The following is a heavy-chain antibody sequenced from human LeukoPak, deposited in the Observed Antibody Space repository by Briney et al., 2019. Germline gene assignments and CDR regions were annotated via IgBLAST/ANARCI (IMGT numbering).Heavy chain of an antibody. Sequence: SETLSLTCTVSGDSISNYYWSWIRQPPGKGLEWIGRIYTSGSTNYNPSLKSRVTISVDTSKNQFSLKLSSVTAADTAVYYCARGSTIFGVVSPWGQGTLVTVSS. CDR1: GDSISNYY. J-gene: IGHJ5*02. V-gene: IGHV4-4*07. CDR3: ARGSTIFGVVSP. D-gene: IGHD3-3*01. CDR2: IYTSGST.